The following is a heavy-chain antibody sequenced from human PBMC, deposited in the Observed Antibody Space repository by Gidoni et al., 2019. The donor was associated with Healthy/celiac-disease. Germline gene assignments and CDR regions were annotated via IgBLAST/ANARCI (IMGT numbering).Heavy chain of an antibody. Sequence: QVQLVQSGAEVKKPGASVKVSCKASGYTFTSYGISWVRQVTGQELGWMGWISAYNGNTNYAQKLQGRVTMTTDKSTSTAYMELMSLRSDDTAVYYWASARRGSYRYYFDYWGQGTLVTVSS. D-gene: IGHD3-16*02. CDR2: ISAYNGNT. J-gene: IGHJ4*02. CDR3: ASARRGSYRYYFDY. CDR1: GYTFTSYG. V-gene: IGHV1-18*01.